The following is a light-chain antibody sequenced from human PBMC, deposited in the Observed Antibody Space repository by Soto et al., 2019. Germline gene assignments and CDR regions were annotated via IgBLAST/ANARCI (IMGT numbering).Light chain of an antibody. CDR2: EVS. CDR1: SSDVGGYDS. CDR3: SSYTSSSTVGV. Sequence: QSALTQPASVSGSPGQSITISCTGTSSDVGGYDSVSWYQQHPGKAPKLMIYEVSNRPSGVSSRFSGSKSGNTASLTISGLQAEDEVDYYCSSYTSSSTVGVFGGGTNLTVL. V-gene: IGLV2-14*01. J-gene: IGLJ2*01.